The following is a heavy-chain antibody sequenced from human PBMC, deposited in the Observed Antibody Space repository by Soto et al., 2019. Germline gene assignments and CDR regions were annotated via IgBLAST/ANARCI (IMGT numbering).Heavy chain of an antibody. D-gene: IGHD2-15*01. CDR2: ISNDGSTQ. J-gene: IGHJ4*02. V-gene: IGHV3-30*03. CDR3: ARDYGAYSGDH. Sequence: QVYLVESGGGVVQPGRSLRLSCATSGFKFNIYGMHWVRQTPGKGLEWVATISNDGSTQYHAESVKGRFTISRDDSKNTVYLQMNSLRGEDTAIYYCARDYGAYSGDHWGQGALVTVSS. CDR1: GFKFNIYG.